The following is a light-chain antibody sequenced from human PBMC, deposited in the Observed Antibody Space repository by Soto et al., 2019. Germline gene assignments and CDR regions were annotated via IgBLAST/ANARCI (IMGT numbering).Light chain of an antibody. CDR2: DVS. Sequence: QSVLTQPASVSGSPGQSITISCTGTSSDVGGYNSVSWYQQHPGKAPKLMIHDVSNRASGVSSRFSGSKSDNTASPTISGLQAEDEADYYCSSYSPSTTYVFGTGTKVTVL. CDR1: SSDVGGYNS. CDR3: SSYSPSTTYV. V-gene: IGLV2-14*01. J-gene: IGLJ1*01.